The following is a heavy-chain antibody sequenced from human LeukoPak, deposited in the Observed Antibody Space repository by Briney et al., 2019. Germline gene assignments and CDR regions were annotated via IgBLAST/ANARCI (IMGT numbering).Heavy chain of an antibody. CDR3: ARDTSGWYKRFDY. J-gene: IGHJ4*02. V-gene: IGHV3-21*01. CDR2: ISSSSSYI. D-gene: IGHD6-19*01. Sequence: MTGGSLRLSCAASGFTFSSYSMNWVRQAPGKGLEWVSSISSSSSYIYYADSVKGRFTISRDNAKNSLYLQMNSLRAEDTAVYYCARDTSGWYKRFDYWGQGTLVAVSS. CDR1: GFTFSSYS.